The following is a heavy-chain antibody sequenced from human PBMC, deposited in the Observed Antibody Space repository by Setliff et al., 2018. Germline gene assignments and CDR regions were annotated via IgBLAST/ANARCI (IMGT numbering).Heavy chain of an antibody. D-gene: IGHD5-12*01. Sequence: ASVKVSCKASGYTFTSYGISWVRQAPGQRLEWMGWINAGNGNTKYSQKFQGRVTITRDTSASTAYMELSSLGSEDTAVYYCARDPMATQPYNYAWFDPWGQGTLVTVSS. CDR1: GYTFTSYG. V-gene: IGHV1-3*01. CDR3: ARDPMATQPYNYAWFDP. CDR2: INAGNGNT. J-gene: IGHJ5*02.